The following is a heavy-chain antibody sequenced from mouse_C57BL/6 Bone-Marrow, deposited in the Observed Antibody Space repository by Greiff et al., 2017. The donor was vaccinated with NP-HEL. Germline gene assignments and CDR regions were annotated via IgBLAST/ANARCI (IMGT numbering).Heavy chain of an antibody. CDR3: ASLLWKLGAWFAY. CDR1: GFNIKNTY. Sequence: EVKLQESVAELVRPGASVKLSCTASGFNIKNTYMHWVKQRPEQGLEWIGRIDPANGNTKYAPKFQGKATITADTSSNTAYLQLSSLTSEDTAIYYCASLLWKLGAWFAYWGQGTLVTVSA. V-gene: IGHV14-3*01. D-gene: IGHD2-1*01. J-gene: IGHJ3*01. CDR2: IDPANGNT.